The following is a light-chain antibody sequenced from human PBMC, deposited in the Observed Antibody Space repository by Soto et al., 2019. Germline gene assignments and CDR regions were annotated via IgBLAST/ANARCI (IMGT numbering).Light chain of an antibody. CDR2: DAS. CDR1: QSVSSY. CDR3: QQRNYWPLT. V-gene: IGKV3-11*01. Sequence: EIVLTQSPATLSLSPGERATLSCRASQSVSSYVAWYQQKPGQAPRLLIYDASNRATGISARFSGSGSGTDFTLTISSLEPEDFAVYYCQQRNYWPLTFGGGTKVEIK. J-gene: IGKJ4*01.